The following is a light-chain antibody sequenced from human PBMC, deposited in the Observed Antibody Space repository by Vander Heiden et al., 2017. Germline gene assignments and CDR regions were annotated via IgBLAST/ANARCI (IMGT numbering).Light chain of an antibody. CDR3: QQGDNSPWT. CDR2: AVS. CDR1: QSVSSY. J-gene: IGKJ1*01. Sequence: EMRMTQSLSSLSASVGDRVTITCLASQSVSSYLNWYQQKPGKSPKLLIYAVSSLQCGVPSRFSGSGSGTDFTLTISRLQPEDFAAYYCQQGDNSPWTFGQGTKVEIK. V-gene: IGKV1-39*01.